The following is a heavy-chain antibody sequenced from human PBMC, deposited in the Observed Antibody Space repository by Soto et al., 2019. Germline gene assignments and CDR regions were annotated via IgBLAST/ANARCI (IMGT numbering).Heavy chain of an antibody. CDR2: ISGYNGNT. CDR3: ARDPGFGFGYSYAFAMDV. D-gene: IGHD5-18*01. J-gene: IGHJ6*02. CDR1: GYRFSNYG. Sequence: QVQLVQSGAEVKKPGASVKVSCKASGYRFSNYGISWVRQGPGQGLEWMGWISGYNGNTHYEEKVQDRIKMTTETSTSTTYLELRSLRSDDTAVYFCARDPGFGFGYSYAFAMDVWGQGTTVTVSS. V-gene: IGHV1-18*01.